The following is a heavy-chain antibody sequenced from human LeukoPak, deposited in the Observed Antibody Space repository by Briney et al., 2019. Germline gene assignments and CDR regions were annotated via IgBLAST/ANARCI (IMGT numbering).Heavy chain of an antibody. V-gene: IGHV4-38-2*02. D-gene: IGHD6-19*01. CDR3: ARGTLYSGWSYYFDY. CDR2: IFHSGST. J-gene: IGHJ4*02. Sequence: SETLSLTCTVSGYSMSRGYFWGWIRQPPGKGLEWIASIFHSGSTYYNPSLKSRVTISVDTSKNQFSLTLSSVTAADTAMYYCARGTLYSGWSYYFDYWGQGSQVTVSS. CDR1: GYSMSRGYF.